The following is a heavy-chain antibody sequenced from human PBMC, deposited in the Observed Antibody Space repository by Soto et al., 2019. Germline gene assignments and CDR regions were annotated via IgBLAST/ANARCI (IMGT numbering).Heavy chain of an antibody. J-gene: IGHJ6*02. D-gene: IGHD2-2*01. CDR2: IIPILGIA. CDR3: ARVGGYCSSTSCYEDYGMDV. CDR1: GGTFSSYA. V-gene: IGHV1-69*04. Sequence: ASVKVSCKASGGTFSSYAISWVRQAPGQGLEWMGRIIPILGIANYAQKFQGRVTITADKSTSTAYMELSSLRSEDTAVYYCARVGGYCSSTSCYEDYGMDVWGQGTTVTVSS.